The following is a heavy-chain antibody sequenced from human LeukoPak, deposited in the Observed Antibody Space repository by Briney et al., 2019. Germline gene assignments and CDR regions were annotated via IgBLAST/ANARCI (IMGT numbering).Heavy chain of an antibody. Sequence: SETLSLTCTVSGGSISPCFWSWIRQPPGKGLEWIGYIYSDGSTKYNPSLKSRVTISLDTSKNQLSLKLSSVTAADTAVYYCARRQIYFDYWGQGTLVTVSS. CDR2: IYSDGST. CDR1: GGSISPCF. J-gene: IGHJ4*02. V-gene: IGHV4-4*09. CDR3: ARRQIYFDY.